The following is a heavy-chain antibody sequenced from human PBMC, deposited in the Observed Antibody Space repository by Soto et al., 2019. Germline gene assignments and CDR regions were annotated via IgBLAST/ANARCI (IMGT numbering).Heavy chain of an antibody. CDR2: TYYRSKWYF. Sequence: QVQLQLSGPGLVTPSQTLSLTCAISGDSVSSNSAGWNWIRQTPSRGLEWLGRTYYRSKWYFNYAVSVESRITINPDTSKNQFSLQLSSVIPDDTAVYYCARGSWDDVSGHYYMDVWGKGTTVTVSS. D-gene: IGHD1-1*01. J-gene: IGHJ6*03. CDR3: ARGSWDDVSGHYYMDV. CDR1: GDSVSSNSAG. V-gene: IGHV6-1*01.